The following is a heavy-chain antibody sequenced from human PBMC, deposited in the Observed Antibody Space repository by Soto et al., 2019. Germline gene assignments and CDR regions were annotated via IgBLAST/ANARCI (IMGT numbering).Heavy chain of an antibody. V-gene: IGHV1-69*12. CDR2: IIPIFGTA. CDR1: GGTFSSYA. J-gene: IGHJ6*02. Sequence: QVQLVQSGAEVKKPGSSVKVSCKASGGTFSSYAISWVRQAPGQGLEWMGGIIPIFGTANYAQKFQGRVTITADESTXXAXMXXSSLRSEDTAVYYCARSRHYYDSSGYWNYYYGMDVWGQGTTVTVSS. CDR3: ARSRHYYDSSGYWNYYYGMDV. D-gene: IGHD3-22*01.